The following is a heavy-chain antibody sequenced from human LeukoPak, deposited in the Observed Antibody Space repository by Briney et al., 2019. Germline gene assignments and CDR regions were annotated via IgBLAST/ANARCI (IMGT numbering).Heavy chain of an antibody. D-gene: IGHD1-26*01. Sequence: GGSLRLSCVASGFTFSSYWMSWVRQAPGNGREWVANIKQDGGEIYYVDSVKGRFTISRDNAKNSLYLQMNSLRAEDTAVYYCARDKIVGPTKFDSWGQGTLVTVSS. V-gene: IGHV3-7*01. CDR3: ARDKIVGPTKFDS. CDR1: GFTFSSYW. J-gene: IGHJ4*02. CDR2: IKQDGGEI.